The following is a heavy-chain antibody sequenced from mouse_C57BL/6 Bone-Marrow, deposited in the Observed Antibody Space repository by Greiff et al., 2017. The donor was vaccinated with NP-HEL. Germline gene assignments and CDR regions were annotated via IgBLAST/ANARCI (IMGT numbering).Heavy chain of an antibody. CDR3: ANSPYYYGSSYPSYYAMDY. J-gene: IGHJ4*01. CDR2: INPNNGGT. V-gene: IGHV1-26*01. D-gene: IGHD1-1*01. Sequence: EVQLQQSGPELVKPGASVKISCKASGYTFTDYYMNWVKQSHGKSLEWIGDINPNNGGTSYNQKFKGKATLTVDKSSSTAYMELRSLTSEDSAVYYCANSPYYYGSSYPSYYAMDYWGQGTSVTVSS. CDR1: GYTFTDYY.